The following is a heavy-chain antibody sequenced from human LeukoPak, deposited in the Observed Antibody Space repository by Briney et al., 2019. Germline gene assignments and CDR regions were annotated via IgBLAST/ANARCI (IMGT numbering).Heavy chain of an antibody. Sequence: GSLRLSFAASGFTFSSYGMHWVRQAPGKGLEWVAFIRYDGSNKYYADSVKGRFTISRDNSKNTLYLQMNSLRAEDTAVYYCASAYDFWSGYYLDYWGQGTLVTVSS. CDR3: ASAYDFWSGYYLDY. V-gene: IGHV3-30*02. J-gene: IGHJ4*02. CDR1: GFTFSSYG. CDR2: IRYDGSNK. D-gene: IGHD3-3*01.